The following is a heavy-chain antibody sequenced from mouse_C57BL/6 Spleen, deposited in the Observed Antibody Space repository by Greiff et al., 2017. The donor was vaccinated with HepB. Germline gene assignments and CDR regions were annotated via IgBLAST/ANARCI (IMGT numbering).Heavy chain of an antibody. Sequence: VQLQQSGAELAKPGASVKLSCKASGYTFTSYWMHWVKQRPGQGLEWIGYINPSSGYTKYNQKFKDKATLTADKSSSTAYMQLSSLTYEDSAVYYCARNWDGSYWYFDVWGTGTTVTVSS. D-gene: IGHD4-1*01. CDR2: INPSSGYT. CDR1: GYTFTSYW. J-gene: IGHJ1*03. V-gene: IGHV1-7*01. CDR3: ARNWDGSYWYFDV.